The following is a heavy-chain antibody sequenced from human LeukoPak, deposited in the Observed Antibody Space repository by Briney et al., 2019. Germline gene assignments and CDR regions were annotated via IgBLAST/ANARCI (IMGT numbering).Heavy chain of an antibody. V-gene: IGHV3-43*02. Sequence: PGGSLRLSCAAPGFIFDNYAIHWVRQAPGKGLEWVSLISGDGGSTFYADSVRGRFTISRDNTRKSLSLQMSNLRSEDTALYYCARESETSGWYDYWGQGTLVTVSS. CDR1: GFIFDNYA. CDR3: ARESETSGWYDY. CDR2: ISGDGGST. J-gene: IGHJ4*02. D-gene: IGHD6-19*01.